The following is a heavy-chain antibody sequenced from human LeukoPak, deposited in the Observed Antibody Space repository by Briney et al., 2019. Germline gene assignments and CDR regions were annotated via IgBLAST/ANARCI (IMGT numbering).Heavy chain of an antibody. CDR3: ARDRRDHYYDSSGYRPFDY. V-gene: IGHV3-74*01. Sequence: PGGSLRLSCAASGFTFSSYWMHWVRQAPGKGLVWVSRINSDGSSTSYADSVKGRFTISRDNAKNTPYLQMNSLRAEDTAVYYCARDRRDHYYDSSGYRPFDYWGQGTLVTVSS. CDR1: GFTFSSYW. CDR2: INSDGSST. J-gene: IGHJ4*02. D-gene: IGHD3-22*01.